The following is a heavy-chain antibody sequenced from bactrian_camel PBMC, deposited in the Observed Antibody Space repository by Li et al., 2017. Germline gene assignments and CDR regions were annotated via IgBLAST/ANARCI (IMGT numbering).Heavy chain of an antibody. J-gene: IGHJ4*01. Sequence: VQLVESGGGLVQPGGSLGLSCAASGFTSSYYAMAWVRQVPGKGVAGIYTGSGSTYYADSVKGRFTLSEDSAKNTVYLQMNSLTPEDTAVYTCAVYDAYAGKCSFREDFYDYWGPGTQVTVS. CDR2: IYTGSGST. CDR1: GFTSSYYA. D-gene: IGHD4*01. V-gene: IGHV3S40*01. CDR3: AVYDAYAGKCSFREDFYDY.